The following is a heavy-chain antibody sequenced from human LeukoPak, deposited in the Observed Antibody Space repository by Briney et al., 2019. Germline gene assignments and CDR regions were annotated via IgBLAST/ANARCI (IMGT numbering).Heavy chain of an antibody. CDR1: GFTFSNYG. Sequence: GGSLRLSCAASGFTFSNYGVSWVRQAPGKGLEWVGRIKSKTDGGTTDYAAPVKGRFTISRDDSKNTLYLQMNSLKTEDTAVYSCTTGIYGYHYWGQGTLVTVSS. J-gene: IGHJ4*02. CDR2: IKSKTDGGTT. D-gene: IGHD5-24*01. V-gene: IGHV3-15*01. CDR3: TTGIYGYHY.